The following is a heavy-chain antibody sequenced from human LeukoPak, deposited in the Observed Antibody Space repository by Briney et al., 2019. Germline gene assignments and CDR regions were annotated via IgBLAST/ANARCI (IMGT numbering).Heavy chain of an antibody. V-gene: IGHV3-30*14. CDR1: GFTFSSYA. D-gene: IGHD2-2*01. CDR3: AREDCSSTSCQHYYGMDV. CDR2: ISYDGSNK. Sequence: GGSLRLSCAASGFTFSSYAMHWVRQAPGKGLEWVAVISYDGSNKYYADSVKGRFTISRDNSKNTLYLQMNSLRAEDTAVYYCAREDCSSTSCQHYYGMDVWGQGTTVTVSS. J-gene: IGHJ6*02.